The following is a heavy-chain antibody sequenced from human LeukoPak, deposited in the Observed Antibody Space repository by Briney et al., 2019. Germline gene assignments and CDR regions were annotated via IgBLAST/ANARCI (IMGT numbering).Heavy chain of an antibody. Sequence: SETLSLTCTVSGGSISNYYWSWIRQPPGKGLEWIGYIYYSGSTNYNPSLKCRLTISVDTPKNHFSLRLTSVTAADTAVYYCERHSETCSGGSCFLDYFDYWGQGTLVTVSS. CDR3: ERHSETCSGGSCFLDYFDY. J-gene: IGHJ4*02. CDR1: GGSISNYY. CDR2: IYYSGST. V-gene: IGHV4-59*08. D-gene: IGHD2-15*01.